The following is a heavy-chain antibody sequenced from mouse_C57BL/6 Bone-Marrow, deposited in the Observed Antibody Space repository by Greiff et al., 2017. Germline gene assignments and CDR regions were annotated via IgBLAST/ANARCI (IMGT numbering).Heavy chain of an antibody. CDR2: INYDGSST. D-gene: IGHD1-1*01. V-gene: IGHV5-16*01. CDR3: ARSGFYYYGSSPYAMDY. CDR1: GFTFSDYY. Sequence: EVQLVESEGGLVQPGSSMKLSCTASGFTFSDYYMAWVRQVPEKGLEWVANINYDGSSTYYLDSLKSRFIISRDNAKNILYLQMSSLKSEDTATYYCARSGFYYYGSSPYAMDYWGQGTSVTVSS. J-gene: IGHJ4*01.